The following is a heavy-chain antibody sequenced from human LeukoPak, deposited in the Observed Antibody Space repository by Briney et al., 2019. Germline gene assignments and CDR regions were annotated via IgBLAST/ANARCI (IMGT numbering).Heavy chain of an antibody. V-gene: IGHV1-46*01. Sequence: ASVKVSCKASGYTFTSYFIHWVRQAPGQGLEWMGIINPSGGSTSYAQKFQGRVTVTRDTYTSTVYMELSSLRSEDTAVYYCTRVSGSKEGAAFDYWGHGTLVTVSS. CDR3: TRVSGSKEGAAFDY. CDR2: INPSGGST. J-gene: IGHJ4*01. CDR1: GYTFTSYF.